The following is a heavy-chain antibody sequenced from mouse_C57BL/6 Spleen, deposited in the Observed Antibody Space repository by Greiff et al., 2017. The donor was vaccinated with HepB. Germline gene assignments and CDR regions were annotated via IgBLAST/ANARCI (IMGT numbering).Heavy chain of an antibody. Sequence: EVQLQQSGPELVKPGASVKISCKASGYSFTGYYMNWVKQSPEKSLEWIGEINPSTGGTTYNQKFKAKATLTVDKSSSTAYMQLKSLTSEDSAVYYCARSGTAQGRDYAMDYWGQGTSVTVSS. CDR2: INPSTGGT. CDR3: ARSGTAQGRDYAMDY. CDR1: GYSFTGYY. V-gene: IGHV1-42*01. D-gene: IGHD3-2*02. J-gene: IGHJ4*01.